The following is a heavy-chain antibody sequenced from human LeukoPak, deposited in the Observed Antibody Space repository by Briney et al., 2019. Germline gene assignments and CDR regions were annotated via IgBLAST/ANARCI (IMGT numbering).Heavy chain of an antibody. CDR2: IKQDGSEK. D-gene: IGHD3-16*01. V-gene: IGHV3-7*01. CDR3: ARGGASGDYDYVWGSLWY. Sequence: GGSLRLSCAASGFTFSSYLLSWVRQAPGKGLEWVANIKQDGSEKYYVDSVKGRFTISRDNAKNSLYLQMNSLRAEDTAVYYRARGGASGDYDYVWGSLWYWSQGTLVTVSS. CDR1: GFTFSSYL. J-gene: IGHJ4*02.